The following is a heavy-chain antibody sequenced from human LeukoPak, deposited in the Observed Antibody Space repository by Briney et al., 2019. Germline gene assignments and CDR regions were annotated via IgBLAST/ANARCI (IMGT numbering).Heavy chain of an antibody. D-gene: IGHD3-10*01. Sequence: ASVKVSCKASGYTFTDYYVHWMRQAPGQGLEWMGWTNPNSGGTKNAQKFQGWVTMTRDTSISTAYMELSRLKSDDTAVYYCARSTYGSGSYNNLMFEYWGQGTLVTVSS. CDR1: GYTFTDYY. V-gene: IGHV1-2*04. CDR3: ARSTYGSGSYNNLMFEY. CDR2: TNPNSGGT. J-gene: IGHJ4*02.